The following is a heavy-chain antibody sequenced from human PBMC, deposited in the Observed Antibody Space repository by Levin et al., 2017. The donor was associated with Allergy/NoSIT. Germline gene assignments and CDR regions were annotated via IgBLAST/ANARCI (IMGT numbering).Heavy chain of an antibody. D-gene: IGHD2-15*01. J-gene: IGHJ4*02. V-gene: IGHV3-23*01. CDR1: GFTFSSYA. Sequence: ASVKVSCAASGFTFSSYAMSWVRQAPGKGLEWVSAISGSGGSTYYADSVKGRFTISRDNSKNTLYLQMNSLRAEDTAVYYCAKGRDCSGGSCYFWFDYWGQGTLVTVSS. CDR3: AKGRDCSGGSCYFWFDY. CDR2: ISGSGGST.